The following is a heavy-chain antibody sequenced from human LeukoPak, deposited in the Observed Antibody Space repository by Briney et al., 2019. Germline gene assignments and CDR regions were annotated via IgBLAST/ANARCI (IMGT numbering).Heavy chain of an antibody. CDR2: ISAYNGNT. CDR1: GYTFTSYG. D-gene: IGHD2-2*01. J-gene: IGHJ4*02. V-gene: IGHV1-18*01. CDR3: ARKGYCSSTSCYGQEFDY. Sequence: GASVKVSCKASGYTFTSYGISWVRQAPGQGLEWMGWISAYNGNTNYAQKLQGRVTMTTETSTSTAYMELRSLRSDDTAVYYCARKGYCSSTSCYGQEFDYWGQGTLVTVSS.